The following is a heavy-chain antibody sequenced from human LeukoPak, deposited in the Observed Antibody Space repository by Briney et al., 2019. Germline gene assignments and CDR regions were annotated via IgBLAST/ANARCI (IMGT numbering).Heavy chain of an antibody. D-gene: IGHD6-13*01. CDR2: INPSGGST. CDR3: AGDPQQQLDLSYFDY. J-gene: IGHJ4*02. Sequence: ASVKVSCKASGYTFTSYYMHWVRQAPGQGLEWMGIINPSGGSTSYAQKFQGRVTMTRDTSTSTVYMELSSLRSEDTAVYYCAGDPQQQLDLSYFDYWGQGTLVTVSS. V-gene: IGHV1-46*01. CDR1: GYTFTSYY.